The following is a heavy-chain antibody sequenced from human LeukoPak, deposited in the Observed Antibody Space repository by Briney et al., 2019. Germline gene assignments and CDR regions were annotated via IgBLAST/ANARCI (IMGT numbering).Heavy chain of an antibody. D-gene: IGHD6-13*01. Sequence: GGSLRLXCAASGFTFSSYWMHWVRQAPGKGLVWVSRINSVGSSTSYADSVKGRFTISRDNAKNTLYLQMNSLRAEDTAVYYCARDRGSSCLDVWGKWTTVTVSS. V-gene: IGHV3-74*01. J-gene: IGHJ6*04. CDR3: ARDRGSSCLDV. CDR2: INSVGSST. CDR1: GFTFSSYW.